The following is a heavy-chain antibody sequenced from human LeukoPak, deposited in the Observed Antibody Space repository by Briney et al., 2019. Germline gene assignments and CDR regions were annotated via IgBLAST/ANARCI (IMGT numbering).Heavy chain of an antibody. CDR2: VSWNSRII. D-gene: IGHD3-10*01. CDR3: ARLTGAASGTYYLDY. J-gene: IGHJ4*02. V-gene: IGHV3-9*01. Sequence: GGSLRLSCAASGFTFDDYAMYWVRQAPGKGLEWVSGVSWNSRIIDYADSVKGRFTISRDNAKRSLYLQMNSLRSEDTAFYYCARLTGAASGTYYLDYWGQGTLVTVSS. CDR1: GFTFDDYA.